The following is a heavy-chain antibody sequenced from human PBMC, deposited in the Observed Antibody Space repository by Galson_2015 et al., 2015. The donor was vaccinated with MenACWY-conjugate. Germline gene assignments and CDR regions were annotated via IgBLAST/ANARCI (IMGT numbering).Heavy chain of an antibody. D-gene: IGHD3-16*01. J-gene: IGHJ4*02. Sequence: SVKVSCKASGGRFSTYGLSWVRQAPGQGLEWMGGIIPIFETTHYAQKFQGRLTITADKSTSTAYMELSSLSSEDTAVYFCARVTGGRFDHWGQGTLVTVSS. V-gene: IGHV1-69*06. CDR1: GGRFSTYG. CDR2: IIPIFETT. CDR3: ARVTGGRFDH.